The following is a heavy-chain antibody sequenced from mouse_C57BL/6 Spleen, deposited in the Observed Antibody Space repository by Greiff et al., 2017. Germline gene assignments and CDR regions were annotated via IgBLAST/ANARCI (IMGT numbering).Heavy chain of an antibody. Sequence: QVQLQQPGPELVTPGASVTMSCKASGYAFTSYWITWVKQRPGQGLEWIGDIYPGSGSTNYNEKFKSKATLTVDTSSSTAYMQLSSLTSEDSAVYYCARSGLLRSFAYWGQGTLVTVSA. V-gene: IGHV1-55*01. CDR2: IYPGSGST. CDR3: ARSGLLRSFAY. J-gene: IGHJ3*01. CDR1: GYAFTSYW. D-gene: IGHD1-1*01.